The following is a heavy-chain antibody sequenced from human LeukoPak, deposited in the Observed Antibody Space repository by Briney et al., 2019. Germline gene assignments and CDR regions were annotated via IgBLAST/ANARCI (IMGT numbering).Heavy chain of an antibody. CDR2: IHHSGGT. CDR1: GGSFSDFF. CDR3: ARGRRIGRYYYYYYMDV. J-gene: IGHJ6*03. V-gene: IGHV4-34*01. Sequence: PSETLSLTCAVYGGSFSDFFWSWIRQPPGKGLEWIGEIHHSGGTNYNSSLKSRAIISVDTSKNQFSLKLKSVTAADTAVYYCARGRRIGRYYYYYYMDVWGIGTTVTVSS. D-gene: IGHD2-15*01.